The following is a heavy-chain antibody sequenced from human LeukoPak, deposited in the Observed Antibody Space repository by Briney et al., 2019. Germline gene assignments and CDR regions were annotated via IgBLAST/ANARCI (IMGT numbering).Heavy chain of an antibody. Sequence: NPSETLSLTCTVSGGSISSYYWSWIRQPAGKGLEWIGRIYTSGSTNYNPSLKSRVTMSVDTSKNQFSLKLSSVTAADTAVYYCARGSGYSYGSYYYMDVWGKGTTVTVSS. J-gene: IGHJ6*03. CDR2: IYTSGST. CDR1: GGSISSYY. CDR3: ARGSGYSYGSYYYMDV. D-gene: IGHD5-18*01. V-gene: IGHV4-4*07.